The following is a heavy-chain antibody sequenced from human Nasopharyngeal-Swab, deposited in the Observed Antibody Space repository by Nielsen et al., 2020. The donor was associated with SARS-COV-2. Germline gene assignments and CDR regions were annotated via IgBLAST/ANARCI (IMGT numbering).Heavy chain of an antibody. CDR1: GFTFSSYD. J-gene: IGHJ6*03. CDR3: AREAFDSTTYYYYMDV. CDR2: IGTAGDT. Sequence: SSAASGFTFSSYDMHWVRQATGKGVEWVSAIGTAGDTYYPGSVKGRFTISRENAKNSLYLQMNSLRAGDTAVYYCAREAFDSTTYYYYMDVWGKGTTVTVSS. D-gene: IGHD1-1*01. V-gene: IGHV3-13*01.